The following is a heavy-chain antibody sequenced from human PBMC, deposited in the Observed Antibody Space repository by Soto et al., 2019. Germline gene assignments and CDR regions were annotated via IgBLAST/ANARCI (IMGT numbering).Heavy chain of an antibody. Sequence: PSETLSLTCTVSGGSVSSGSYYWSWIRQPPGKGLEWIGYIYYTGNTNCNPSLKSRATVSVDTSKNQFSLKLTSVTAADTAVYYCARLGLTGGSDNYYYYGMDVWGQGTTVTVSS. CDR2: IYYTGNT. CDR1: GGSVSSGSYY. V-gene: IGHV4-61*01. CDR3: ARLGLTGGSDNYYYYGMDV. J-gene: IGHJ6*02. D-gene: IGHD2-8*02.